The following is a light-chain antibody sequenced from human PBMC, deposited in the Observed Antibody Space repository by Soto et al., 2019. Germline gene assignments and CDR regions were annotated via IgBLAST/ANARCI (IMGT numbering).Light chain of an antibody. Sequence: QSVLTQPASVSGSPAQSITISCTGTSGDVGSYDLVSWFQHHPGRAPKLMIYEASKRPSGVSNRFSGSKSGNTASLTISGLQTEDEAHYFCCSYAGTSGAHWVFGGGTKLTVL. CDR1: SGDVGSYDL. CDR2: EAS. CDR3: CSYAGTSGAHWV. J-gene: IGLJ3*02. V-gene: IGLV2-23*01.